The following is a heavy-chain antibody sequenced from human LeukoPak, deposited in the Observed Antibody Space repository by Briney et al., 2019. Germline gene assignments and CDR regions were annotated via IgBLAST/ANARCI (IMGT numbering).Heavy chain of an antibody. Sequence: SETLSLTCTVSGGSISSGGYYWSWIRQPPGKGLEWIGYIYHSGSTYYNPSLKSRVTISVDTSKNQFSLVLSSVTAADTAVYYCASSYGYRYYFDYWGQGTLVTVSS. J-gene: IGHJ4*02. CDR2: IYHSGST. V-gene: IGHV4-30-2*01. CDR1: GGSISSGGYY. D-gene: IGHD5-18*01. CDR3: ASSYGYRYYFDY.